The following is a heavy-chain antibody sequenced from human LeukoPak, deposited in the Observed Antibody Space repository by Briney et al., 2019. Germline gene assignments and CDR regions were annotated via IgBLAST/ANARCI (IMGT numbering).Heavy chain of an antibody. V-gene: IGHV1-2*02. Sequence: GASVKVSCKASGYTFTGYYMHWVRQAPGQGLEWMGWINPNSGGTNYAQKFQGRVTMTRDTSISTAYMELSRLRSDDTAVYYCARVYGSGSYYNRFGFGMDVWGQGTTVTVSS. CDR3: ARVYGSGSYYNRFGFGMDV. CDR1: GYTFTGYY. J-gene: IGHJ6*02. CDR2: INPNSGGT. D-gene: IGHD3-10*01.